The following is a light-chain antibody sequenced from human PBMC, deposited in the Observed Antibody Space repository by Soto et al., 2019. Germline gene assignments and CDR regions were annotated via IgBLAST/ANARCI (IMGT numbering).Light chain of an antibody. CDR3: MQATHCPWMYT. V-gene: IGKV2-30*02. CDR1: QSLVHSDGNTY. Sequence: DVVMTQSPLSLSVTLGQPASISCRSSQSLVHSDGNTYLNWYHQSPGQSPRRLIYKVSNRHSGVGDRLRGSGSGSDFPLKISRVDAQDVGGYFCMQATHCPWMYTFGEGTNVEIK. CDR2: KVS. J-gene: IGKJ2*01.